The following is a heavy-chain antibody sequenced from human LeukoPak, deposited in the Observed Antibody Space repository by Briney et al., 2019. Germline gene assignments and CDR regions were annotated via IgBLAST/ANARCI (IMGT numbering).Heavy chain of an antibody. D-gene: IGHD2-8*01. J-gene: IGHJ4*02. CDR2: IDPNRGGA. CDR3: ARSANGGGDY. Sequence: ASVKASCKASGYTFTGNYMRWVRQAPGQGLEWMGWIDPNRGGADYAQKFQGRVTMTRDTSISTAYMELSRLKSDDTAIYYCARSANGGGDYWGQGTLVTVSS. V-gene: IGHV1-2*02. CDR1: GYTFTGNY.